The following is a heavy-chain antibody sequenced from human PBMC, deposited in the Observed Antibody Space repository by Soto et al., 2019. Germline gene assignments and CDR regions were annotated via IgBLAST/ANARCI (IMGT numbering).Heavy chain of an antibody. CDR1: GYTFTSYD. D-gene: IGHD3-22*01. CDR3: AENYYDSSGYSPTFDY. CDR2: MNPNSGNT. J-gene: IGHJ4*02. Sequence: ASVKVSCKASGYTFTSYDINWVRQATGQGLEWMGWMNPNSGNTGYAQKFQGRVTMTRNTSISTAYMELSSLRSEDTAVYYCAENYYDSSGYSPTFDYWGQGTLVTVSS. V-gene: IGHV1-8*01.